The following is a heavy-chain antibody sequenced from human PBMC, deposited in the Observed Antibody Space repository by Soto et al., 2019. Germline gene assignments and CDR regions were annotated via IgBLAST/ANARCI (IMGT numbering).Heavy chain of an antibody. J-gene: IGHJ4*02. D-gene: IGHD3-22*01. CDR3: TTDGYDSSGYYRDFDY. Sequence: LRLSCAASGFTFSNAWMSWVRQAPGKGLEWVGRIKSKTDGGTTDYAAPVKGRFTISRDDSKNTLYLQMNSLKTEDTAVYYCTTDGYDSSGYYRDFDYWGQGTLVTVSS. CDR2: IKSKTDGGTT. CDR1: GFTFSNAW. V-gene: IGHV3-15*01.